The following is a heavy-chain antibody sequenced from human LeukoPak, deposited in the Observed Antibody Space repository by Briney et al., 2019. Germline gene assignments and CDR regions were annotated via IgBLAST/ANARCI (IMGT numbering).Heavy chain of an antibody. J-gene: IGHJ4*02. CDR2: IYYSGST. Sequence: PSETLSLTCTVSGGSISSSSYYWGWIRQPPGKGLEWIGSIYYSGSTYYNPSLKSRVTISVDTSKNQFSLKLSSVTAADTAVYYCARATSRRPYYFDYWGQGTLVTVSS. D-gene: IGHD2-2*01. CDR1: GGSISSSSYY. V-gene: IGHV4-39*01. CDR3: ARATSRRPYYFDY.